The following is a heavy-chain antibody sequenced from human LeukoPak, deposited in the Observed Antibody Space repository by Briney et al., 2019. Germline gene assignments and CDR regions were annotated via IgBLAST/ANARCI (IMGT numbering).Heavy chain of an antibody. D-gene: IGHD2-2*01. Sequence: ASVKVSCKASGYMFTDYYMHWVRQAPGQGLEWMGWINPHSGGRNYAQKFQGRVTMTRDTSISTAYMELSRLISDDTAVYYCARTQPPCTSCLLLDYWGQGTLVTVSS. CDR2: INPHSGGR. CDR1: GYMFTDYY. V-gene: IGHV1-2*02. CDR3: ARTQPPCTSCLLLDY. J-gene: IGHJ4*02.